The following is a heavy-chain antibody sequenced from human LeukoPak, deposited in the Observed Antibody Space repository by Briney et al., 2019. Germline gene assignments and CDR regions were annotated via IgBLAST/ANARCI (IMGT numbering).Heavy chain of an antibody. CDR2: IIPIFGTA. CDR1: GGTFSSYA. CDR3: ARAREDGYNYEGGVDDY. V-gene: IGHV1-69*13. J-gene: IGHJ4*02. D-gene: IGHD5-24*01. Sequence: SVKVSCKASGGTFSSYAISWVRQAPGQGLEWMGGIIPIFGTANYAQKFQGRVTITADESTSTAYMELSRLRSDDTAVYYCARAREDGYNYEGGVDDYWGQGTLVTVSS.